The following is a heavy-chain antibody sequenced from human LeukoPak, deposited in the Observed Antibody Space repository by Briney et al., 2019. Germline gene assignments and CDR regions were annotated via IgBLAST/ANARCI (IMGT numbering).Heavy chain of an antibody. Sequence: SETLSLTCTVSGGSISSYYWSWIRQPPGKELEWIGYIYYSGSTNYSPSLKGRVTISVDTSKNQFSLKLSSVTAADTAVYYCARYGLIRGFEYWGQGTLVTVSS. CDR3: ARYGLIRGFEY. CDR2: IYYSGST. J-gene: IGHJ4*02. CDR1: GGSISSYY. D-gene: IGHD3-16*01. V-gene: IGHV4-59*01.